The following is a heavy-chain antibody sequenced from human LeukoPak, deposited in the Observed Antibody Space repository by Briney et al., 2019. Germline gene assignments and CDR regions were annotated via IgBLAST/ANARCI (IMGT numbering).Heavy chain of an antibody. V-gene: IGHV3-23*01. CDR1: GFTFSSYA. J-gene: IGHJ3*02. D-gene: IGHD6-13*01. Sequence: GGSLRLSCAASGFTFSSYATSWVRQAPGKGLEWVSAISGSGGSTYYADSVKGRFTISRDNAKNSLYLQMNSLRAEDTAVYYCARVAAAADAFDIWGQGTMVTVSS. CDR2: ISGSGGST. CDR3: ARVAAAADAFDI.